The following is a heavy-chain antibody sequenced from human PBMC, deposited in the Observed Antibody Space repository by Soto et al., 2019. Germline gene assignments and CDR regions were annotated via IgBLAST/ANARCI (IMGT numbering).Heavy chain of an antibody. CDR1: RFTFSSYS. D-gene: IGHD4-17*01. CDR3: ARQTVTTFYYYGMDV. V-gene: IGHV3-48*01. CDR2: ISSSGSTI. J-gene: IGHJ6*02. Sequence: EVQLVESGGGLVQPGGSLRLSCAASRFTFSSYSMNWVRQAPGKGLEWVSYISSSGSTIYYADSVKGRFTISRDNAKNSLYLQMNSLRAEDTAVYYCARQTVTTFYYYGMDVWGQGTTVTVSS.